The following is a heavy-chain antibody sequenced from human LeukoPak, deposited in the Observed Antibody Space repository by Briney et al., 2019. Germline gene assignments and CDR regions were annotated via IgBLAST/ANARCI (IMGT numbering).Heavy chain of an antibody. Sequence: PSETLSLTCTVSGGSVSSNYWSWIRQPPGKGLQWIGYVHNSGNTNYNPSLKSRVTISVDTSKNQFSLNLSSVTAADTAVYYCARGYSSSWYEDYWGQGTLVTVSS. V-gene: IGHV4-59*02. D-gene: IGHD6-13*01. CDR1: GGSVSSNY. CDR3: ARGYSSSWYEDY. J-gene: IGHJ4*02. CDR2: VHNSGNT.